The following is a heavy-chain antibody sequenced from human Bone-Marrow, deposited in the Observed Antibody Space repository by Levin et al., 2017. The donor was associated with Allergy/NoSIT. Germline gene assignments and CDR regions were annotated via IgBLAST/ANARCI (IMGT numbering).Heavy chain of an antibody. CDR1: GFTFSRYG. V-gene: IGHV3-30*18. D-gene: IGHD4-23*01. CDR3: AKLGWGDYGDNGVNDY. CDR2: ISFHGSVM. Sequence: AGGSLRLSCAASGFTFSRYGMNWVRQAPGKGLEWVAIISFHGSVMNYADAVKGRFTISRDNSENTLYLQMNSLRPEDTAVYYCAKLGWGDYGDNGVNDYWGQGTLVTVSS. J-gene: IGHJ4*02.